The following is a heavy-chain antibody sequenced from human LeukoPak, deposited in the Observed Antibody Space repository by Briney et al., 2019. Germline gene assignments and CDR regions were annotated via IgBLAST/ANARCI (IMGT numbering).Heavy chain of an antibody. CDR1: GGSISGYF. Sequence: PSETLSLTCTVAGGSISGYFWSWIRQPAGKGLEWIGRIYSSGNNNYNPSLKSRVTMSLDTSKNQVSLTLNSVTAADTAVYCCARHWIETTKTYSYWFDPWGQGTLVTVSS. D-gene: IGHD1-1*01. CDR2: IYSSGNN. CDR3: ARHWIETTKTYSYWFDP. J-gene: IGHJ5*02. V-gene: IGHV4-4*07.